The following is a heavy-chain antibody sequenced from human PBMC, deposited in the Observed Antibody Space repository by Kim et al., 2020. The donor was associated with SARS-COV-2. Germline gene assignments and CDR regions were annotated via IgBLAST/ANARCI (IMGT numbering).Heavy chain of an antibody. CDR3: ARRTAAAGGYWYFDL. Sequence: GGSLRLSCAASGFTFSSYWMHWVRQAPVKGLVWVSRINSDGSTTSYADSVKGRFTISRDKAKKTLYLQMNSLRAEDTAVYYCARRTAAAGGYWYFDLWGRGTLVTVSS. CDR2: INSDGSTT. CDR1: GFTFSSYW. D-gene: IGHD6-13*01. J-gene: IGHJ2*01. V-gene: IGHV3-74*01.